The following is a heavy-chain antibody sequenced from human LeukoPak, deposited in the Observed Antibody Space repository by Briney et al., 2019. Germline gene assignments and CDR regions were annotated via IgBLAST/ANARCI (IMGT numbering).Heavy chain of an antibody. CDR1: GFTFSSYG. CDR2: ISYDGSNK. Sequence: GGSLRLSCAASGFTFSSYGMHWVRQAPGPGLEWVAVISYDGSNKYYADSVKGRFTISRDNSKNTLYLQMNSLRAEDTAVYYCAKDHGPYCSGGSCSPGYWGQGTLVTVSS. D-gene: IGHD2-15*01. V-gene: IGHV3-30*18. CDR3: AKDHGPYCSGGSCSPGY. J-gene: IGHJ4*02.